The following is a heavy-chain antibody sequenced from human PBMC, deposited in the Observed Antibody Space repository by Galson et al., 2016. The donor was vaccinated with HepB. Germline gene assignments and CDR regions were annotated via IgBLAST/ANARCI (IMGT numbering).Heavy chain of an antibody. Sequence: SVKVSCKASGYTFTTYGISWVRQAPGQRLEWMGWITPHSGNTDYAQKLQGRVTIPTDTSTNTVYMEVRRLQYDDTAVDYWARDGRLVSAMGRTYQYNGMDVWGQGTTVTVSS. CDR2: ITPHSGNT. J-gene: IGHJ6*02. CDR1: GYTFTTYG. D-gene: IGHD2-21*02. CDR3: ARDGRLVSAMGRTYQYNGMDV. V-gene: IGHV1-18*01.